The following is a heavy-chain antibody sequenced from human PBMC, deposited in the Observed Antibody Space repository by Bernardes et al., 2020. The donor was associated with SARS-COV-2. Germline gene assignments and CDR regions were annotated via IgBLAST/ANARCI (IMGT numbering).Heavy chain of an antibody. Sequence: SEALSLTCTVSGGSISSISYYWGWLLQPPGKGLEWIGSIYYSGITYYNPSLKSRVTISVDTSKNQFSLKLSSVTAADTAVYYCARGPGWSSVVPAATYLGFDYWGQGTLVTVSS. V-gene: IGHV4-39*01. CDR3: ARGPGWSSVVPAATYLGFDY. D-gene: IGHD2-2*01. CDR1: GGSISSISYY. J-gene: IGHJ4*02. CDR2: IYYSGIT.